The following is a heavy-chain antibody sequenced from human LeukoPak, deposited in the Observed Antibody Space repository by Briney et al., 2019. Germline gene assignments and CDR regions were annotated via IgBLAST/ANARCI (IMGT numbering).Heavy chain of an antibody. CDR2: IRYDGNSE. V-gene: IGHV3-30*02. D-gene: IGHD2-2*01. CDR1: GFTFSSYA. CDR3: AKDSEDIVVVPAPDY. J-gene: IGHJ4*02. Sequence: GGSLRLSCAASGFTFSSYAMSWVRQAPGKGLEWVAFIRYDGNSEFYVDSVKGRFTISRDNSKNTLYLQMNSLRAEDTAVYYCAKDSEDIVVVPAPDYWGQGTLVTVSS.